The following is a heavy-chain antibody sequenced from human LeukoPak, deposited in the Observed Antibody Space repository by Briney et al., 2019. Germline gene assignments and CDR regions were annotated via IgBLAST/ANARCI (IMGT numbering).Heavy chain of an antibody. D-gene: IGHD1-1*01. CDR1: GGSISSSSYY. Sequence: SETLSLTCTVSGGSISSSSYYWGWIRQPPEKGLEWIGSIYYSGSTYYNPSLKSRVTISVDTSKNQFSLKLSSVTAADTAVYYCAGPQLSVYYFDYWGQGTLVTVSS. CDR3: AGPQLSVYYFDY. V-gene: IGHV4-39*07. CDR2: IYYSGST. J-gene: IGHJ4*02.